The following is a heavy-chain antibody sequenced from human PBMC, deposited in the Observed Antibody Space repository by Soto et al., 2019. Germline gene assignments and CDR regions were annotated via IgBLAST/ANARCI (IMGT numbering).Heavy chain of an antibody. V-gene: IGHV3-30*18. CDR2: ISYDGSNK. J-gene: IGHJ4*02. CDR1: GFTFSSYG. Sequence: QVQLVESGGGVVQPGRSLRLSCAASGFTFSSYGMHWVRQAPGKGLEWVAVISYDGSNKYYADSVKGRFTISRDNSKNTLYLQMNSLSAEDTAVYYCAKNAGLAGSGWWVWGQGTLVTVSS. CDR3: AKNAGLAGSGWWV. D-gene: IGHD6-19*01.